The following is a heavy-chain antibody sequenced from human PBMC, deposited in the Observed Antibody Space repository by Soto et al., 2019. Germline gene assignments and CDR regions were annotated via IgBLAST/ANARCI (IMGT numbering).Heavy chain of an antibody. CDR3: ARLTDTVTNAFDI. D-gene: IGHD4-17*01. V-gene: IGHV5-10-1*01. J-gene: IGHJ3*02. CDR1: GFTFSGSA. CDR2: IDPSDSYT. Sequence: GGSLRLSCAASGFTFSGSAMHWVRQMPGKGLEWMGRIDPSDSYTNYSPSFQGHVTISADKSISTAYLQWSGLKASDTAMYYCARLTDTVTNAFDIWGQGTMVTVSS.